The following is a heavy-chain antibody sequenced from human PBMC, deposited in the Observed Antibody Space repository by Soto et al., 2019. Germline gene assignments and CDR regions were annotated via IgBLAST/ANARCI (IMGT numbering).Heavy chain of an antibody. V-gene: IGHV3-48*02. CDR1: GDNFINYN. CDR2: ISGFSTTI. J-gene: IGHJ4*02. D-gene: IGHD1-20*01. CDR3: ARISLPTTPYTSNWNPMDS. Sequence: WGSLRLSCAASGDNFINYNMNWVRQTPEKGLEWISYISGFSTTIYYADSVKGRFTISRDNAKNSLYRQMSSLRDEDTALYYCARISLPTTPYTSNWNPMDSWGQGPLVT.